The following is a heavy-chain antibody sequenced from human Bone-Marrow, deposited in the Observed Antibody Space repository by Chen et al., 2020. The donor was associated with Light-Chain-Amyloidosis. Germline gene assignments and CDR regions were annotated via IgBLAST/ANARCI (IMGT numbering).Heavy chain of an antibody. CDR3: AQLYSYGRPFKH. J-gene: IGHJ4*02. Sequence: VRLVESGGGVVQPGGSLRLSCTVSGFVFTTYGFQWVRQAPGKGLEWVSFVRFDGSDKYYADSVKGRFTISRDDSKNTLYLQMNSLRPEDTAVYYCAQLYSYGRPFKHWGQGTLVSVSS. CDR2: VRFDGSDK. CDR1: GFVFTTYG. D-gene: IGHD5-18*01. V-gene: IGHV3-30*02.